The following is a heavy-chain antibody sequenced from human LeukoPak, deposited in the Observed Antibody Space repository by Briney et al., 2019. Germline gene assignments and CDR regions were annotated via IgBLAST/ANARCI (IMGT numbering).Heavy chain of an antibody. CDR3: ARDNYGTLDY. Sequence: ASVKVSCKVSGYTFTDYYIHWVRQAPGQGLEWMGWTSPKGAGTMSAQKFQGRITMTGDTSFSTVYMELDRLTFDDTAEYYCARDNYGTLDYWGQGTLVTVSS. V-gene: IGHV1-2*02. CDR2: TSPKGAGT. D-gene: IGHD4-17*01. CDR1: GYTFTDYY. J-gene: IGHJ4*02.